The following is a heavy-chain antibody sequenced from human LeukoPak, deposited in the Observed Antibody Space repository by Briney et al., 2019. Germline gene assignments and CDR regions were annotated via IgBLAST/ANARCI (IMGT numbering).Heavy chain of an antibody. Sequence: GGSLRLSCSASLFPLSSYAMHWVRQAPGKGLEYVSAISDSGGSTYYADSVKGRFTISRDNSKNTLYLQMSSLRAEDTAVYFCLRVYSFGPYGLDVWGQGTTVTVSS. CDR2: ISDSGGST. V-gene: IGHV3-64D*09. D-gene: IGHD2-15*01. J-gene: IGHJ6*02. CDR1: LFPLSSYA. CDR3: LRVYSFGPYGLDV.